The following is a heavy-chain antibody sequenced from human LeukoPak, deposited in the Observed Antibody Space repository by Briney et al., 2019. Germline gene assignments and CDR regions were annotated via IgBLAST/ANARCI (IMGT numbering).Heavy chain of an antibody. D-gene: IGHD3-10*01. Sequence: GGSLRLSCAASGFIVSSTYMSWVRQAPGKGLECVSIIYRGGSTYYADSVKGRFTISRDHSKNTLFLQMNSLRAEDTAVYYCARGGDTYGSYDSWGQGTLVTVSS. J-gene: IGHJ4*02. V-gene: IGHV3-53*01. CDR1: GFIVSSTY. CDR3: ARGGDTYGSYDS. CDR2: IYRGGST.